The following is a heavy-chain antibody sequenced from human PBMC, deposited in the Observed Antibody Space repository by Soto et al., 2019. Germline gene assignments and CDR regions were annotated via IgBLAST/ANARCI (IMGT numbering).Heavy chain of an antibody. J-gene: IGHJ5*02. CDR1: GYTFINYD. Sequence: ASVKVSCKASGYTFINYDISWVRQATGQGLEWMGWMNPGSGKTGYANKFQGRVTMTRDASTSTAHLELSSLTSEDTAVYYCARMASSGTLNWFDPWGQGTLVTFCS. CDR3: ARMASSGTLNWFDP. CDR2: MNPGSGKT. V-gene: IGHV1-8*02.